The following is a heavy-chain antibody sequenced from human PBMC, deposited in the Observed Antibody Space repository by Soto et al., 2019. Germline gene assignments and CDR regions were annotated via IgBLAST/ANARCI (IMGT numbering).Heavy chain of an antibody. D-gene: IGHD6-13*01. Sequence: QITLKESGPTLVKPTQTLTLTCTFSGFSLTTSGVGVGWIRQPPGKALECLALIYWDDDKRYNPSLKSRLTITKXXSXNXXVLTMTNMDPVDTGTYYCAHRLRYSGNWDVGWFDPWGQGTLVTVSS. CDR1: GFSLTTSGVG. CDR2: IYWDDDK. CDR3: AHRLRYSGNWDVGWFDP. V-gene: IGHV2-5*02. J-gene: IGHJ5*02.